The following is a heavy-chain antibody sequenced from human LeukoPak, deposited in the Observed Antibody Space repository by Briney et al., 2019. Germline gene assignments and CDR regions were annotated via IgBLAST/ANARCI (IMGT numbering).Heavy chain of an antibody. Sequence: GGSLRLSCAASGFTFSRYWMSWVRQAPGKGLEWVANIKQDGSEKYYVDSVKGRFTISRDNAKNSLYLQMNSLRAEDTAVYYCAREVVVVPAAHFDYWGQGTLVTVSS. CDR3: AREVVVVPAAHFDY. D-gene: IGHD2-2*01. J-gene: IGHJ4*02. CDR1: GFTFSRYW. CDR2: IKQDGSEK. V-gene: IGHV3-7*03.